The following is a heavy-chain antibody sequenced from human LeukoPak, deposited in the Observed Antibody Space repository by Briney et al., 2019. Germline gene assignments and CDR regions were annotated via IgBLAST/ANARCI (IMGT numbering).Heavy chain of an antibody. Sequence: SETLSLTCTVSGGSIRSYYWSWIRQPPGKGLEWIGYIYYSGSTNYNPSLKSRVTISVDTSKNQFSLKLSSVTAADTAVYYCARRHWGPIDYWGQGTLVTVSS. D-gene: IGHD7-27*01. CDR2: IYYSGST. CDR3: ARRHWGPIDY. V-gene: IGHV4-59*08. CDR1: GGSIRSYY. J-gene: IGHJ4*02.